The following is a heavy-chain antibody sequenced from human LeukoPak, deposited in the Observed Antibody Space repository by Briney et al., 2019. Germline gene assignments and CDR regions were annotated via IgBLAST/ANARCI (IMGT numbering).Heavy chain of an antibody. CDR3: ARQTRPAMTGYSYYFDY. J-gene: IGHJ4*02. CDR2: IYYSGST. D-gene: IGHD3-9*01. V-gene: IGHV4-39*01. CDR1: GGSISSSSYY. Sequence: SETLSLTCTVSGGSISSSSYYWGWIRQPPGKGLEWIGSIYYSGSTYYNPSLKSRVTISVDTSKNQFSPKLSSVTAADTAVYYCARQTRPAMTGYSYYFDYWGQGTLVTVSS.